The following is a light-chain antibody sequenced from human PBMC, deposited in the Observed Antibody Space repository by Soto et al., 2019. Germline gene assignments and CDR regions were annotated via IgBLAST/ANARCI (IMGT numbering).Light chain of an antibody. Sequence: DIQMTQFPSTLSASVGDRVTITCRASQDIVTWLAWYQHKPGKAPRLLIFAASNLQSGVPSRFSGSGSGTEFTLTISSLQPDDSSTFFCQQYNSYPGTFGQGTKVDIK. CDR3: QQYNSYPGT. CDR1: QDIVTW. V-gene: IGKV1-5*01. J-gene: IGKJ1*01. CDR2: AAS.